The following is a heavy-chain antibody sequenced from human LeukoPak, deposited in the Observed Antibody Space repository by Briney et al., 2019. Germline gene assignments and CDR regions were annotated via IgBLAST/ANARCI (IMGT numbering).Heavy chain of an antibody. V-gene: IGHV5-51*01. Sequence: GESLKISCKGSGYTFAIYRIAWVRQMPGKGLECMGIMYPGDSDTRYSPSFQGQVTISADKSIGTAYLQWSSLKASDAAMYYCARVVGGSPRYYHVDVWGKGTTVTVSS. D-gene: IGHD2-15*01. CDR3: ARVVGGSPRYYHVDV. J-gene: IGHJ6*03. CDR1: GYTFAIYR. CDR2: MYPGDSDT.